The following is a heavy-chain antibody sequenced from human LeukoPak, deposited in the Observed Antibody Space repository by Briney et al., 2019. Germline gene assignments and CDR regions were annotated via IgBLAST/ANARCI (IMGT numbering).Heavy chain of an antibody. CDR3: ATKQWLAPPPDS. CDR1: GFTFSKYW. J-gene: IGHJ4*02. Sequence: GGSLRLSCAASGFTFSKYWMLWVRQAPGKGLESVTRINTDGTVTTYADSVKGRFTVSRDNADNTMFLQMNGVRDEDTAVYYCATKQWLAPPPDSWGQGTPVTVSS. D-gene: IGHD6-19*01. CDR2: INTDGTVT. V-gene: IGHV3-74*01.